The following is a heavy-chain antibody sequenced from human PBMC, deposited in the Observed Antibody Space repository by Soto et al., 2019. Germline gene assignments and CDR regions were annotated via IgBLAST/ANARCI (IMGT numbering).Heavy chain of an antibody. CDR1: GYTFTSYG. J-gene: IGHJ4*02. V-gene: IGHV1-18*04. Sequence: QVQLVQSGAEVKKPGASVKVSCKASGYTFTSYGISWVRQAPGQGLEWMGWISAYNGNTNYAQKLQGRVTMTTETYMSTGYMELRSLRSKHSAVYYCGRDLLYGVVVINSFDCCWQVSLVNVSS. D-gene: IGHD4-17*01. CDR2: ISAYNGNT. CDR3: GRDLLYGVVVINSFDC.